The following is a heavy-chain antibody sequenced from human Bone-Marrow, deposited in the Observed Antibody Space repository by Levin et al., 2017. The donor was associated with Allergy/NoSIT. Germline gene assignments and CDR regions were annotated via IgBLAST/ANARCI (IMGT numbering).Heavy chain of an antibody. CDR2: ITHTGYT. V-gene: IGHV4-34*01. CDR1: GGSFSDYS. D-gene: IGHD1-1*01. Sequence: PSETLSLTCAVFGGSFSDYSWTWIRQPPGKGLEWIGAITHTGYTNYNPSLKSRVAFSVGASKRQFSLTLTSVAAAEWGDYYCARGPKFGSNDNRGDGWGQGTPAAVSS. CDR3: ARGPKFGSNDNRGDG. J-gene: IGHJ4*02.